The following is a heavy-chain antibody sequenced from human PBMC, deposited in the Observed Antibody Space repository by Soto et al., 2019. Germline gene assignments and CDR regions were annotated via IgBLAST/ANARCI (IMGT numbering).Heavy chain of an antibody. V-gene: IGHV1-8*01. CDR3: ARSGQVGNWFDP. CDR2: MNPNSGNT. D-gene: IGHD3-3*01. CDR1: GYTFTSYD. J-gene: IGHJ5*02. Sequence: QVQLVQSGAEVKKPGASVKVSCKASGYTFTSYDINWVRQATGQGLEWMGWMNPNSGNTGYAQKFQGRVTXXRXXSISTAYMELSSLRCEDTAVYYCARSGQVGNWFDPWGQGTLVTVSS.